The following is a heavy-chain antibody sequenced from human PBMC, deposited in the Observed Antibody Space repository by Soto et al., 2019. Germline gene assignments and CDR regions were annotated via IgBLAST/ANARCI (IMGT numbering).Heavy chain of an antibody. Sequence: GGSLRLSCATSGFTFSRDWMHWVRQAPGKGLVCVSRINSDGTRTNYADYAMGRFTISRDNAKNTLYLQMNSLRAEDTAVYFCARGALGNYYQDSWGQGTPVTVSS. D-gene: IGHD3-10*01. V-gene: IGHV3-74*01. CDR3: ARGALGNYYQDS. J-gene: IGHJ4*02. CDR1: GFTFSRDW. CDR2: INSDGTRT.